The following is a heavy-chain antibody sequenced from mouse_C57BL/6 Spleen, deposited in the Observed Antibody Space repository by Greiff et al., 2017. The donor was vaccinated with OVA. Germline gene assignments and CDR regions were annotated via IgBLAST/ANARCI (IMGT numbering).Heavy chain of an antibody. D-gene: IGHD2-5*01. Sequence: EVQRVESGGGLVKPGGSLKLSCAASGFTFSSYAMSWVRQTPEKMLEWVATISDGGSYTYYPDNVKGRFTISRDNAKNNLYLQMSHLKSEDTAMYYCARGGDYSNYGAYWGQGTLVTVSA. V-gene: IGHV5-4*01. CDR1: GFTFSSYA. CDR2: ISDGGSYT. CDR3: ARGGDYSNYGAY. J-gene: IGHJ3*01.